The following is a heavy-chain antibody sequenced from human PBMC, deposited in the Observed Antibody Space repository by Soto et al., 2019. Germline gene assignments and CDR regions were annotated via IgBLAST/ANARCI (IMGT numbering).Heavy chain of an antibody. CDR2: IYWDDDK. CDR1: GFSFSSVGVG. D-gene: IGHD2-15*01. J-gene: IGHJ4*02. Sequence: QITLKESGPTLVNPTQTLTLTCNYSGFSFSSVGVGVGWIRQPPGKALEWLALIYWDDDKKYGPSLENRLTVTSDTSKNQVVLTMINMDPVDTATYYCVHRQYSSYFDYWGQGTRVTVSS. CDR3: VHRQYSSYFDY. V-gene: IGHV2-5*05.